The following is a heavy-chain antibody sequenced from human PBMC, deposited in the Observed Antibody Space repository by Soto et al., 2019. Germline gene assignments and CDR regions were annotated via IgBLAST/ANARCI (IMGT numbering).Heavy chain of an antibody. Sequence: QVQLVQSGAEVKKPGSSVKVSCKASGGTFSSYSINWVRQAPGQGLEWMGEIIPIFGTANYAQKFQGRVTITADESTSTAYMELSSLRSEDAAVYYCARDGGRHTGGIDYWGQGTLVTVSS. D-gene: IGHD1-26*01. CDR1: GGTFSSYS. CDR2: IIPIFGTA. V-gene: IGHV1-69*01. CDR3: ARDGGRHTGGIDY. J-gene: IGHJ4*02.